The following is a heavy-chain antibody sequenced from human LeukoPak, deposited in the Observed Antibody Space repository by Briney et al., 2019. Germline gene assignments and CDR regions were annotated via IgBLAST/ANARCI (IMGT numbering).Heavy chain of an antibody. CDR2: IYYSGST. D-gene: IGHD3-16*01. CDR3: ARGEGGSGD. J-gene: IGHJ4*02. Sequence: NPSETLSLTCTVSGGSINSYYWSWIRQPPGKGLEWIGYIYYSGSTNYNPSLKSRVTISVDTSKNQFSLKLSSVTAADTAVYYCARGEGGSGDWGQGTLVTVSS. CDR1: GGSINSYY. V-gene: IGHV4-59*01.